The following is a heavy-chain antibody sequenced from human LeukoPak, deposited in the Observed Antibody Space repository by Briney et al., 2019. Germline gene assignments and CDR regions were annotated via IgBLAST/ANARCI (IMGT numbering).Heavy chain of an antibody. CDR2: MNPNSGNT. V-gene: IGHV1-8*03. D-gene: IGHD3-22*01. J-gene: IGHJ3*02. CDR1: GYTFTGYY. CDR3: AKEARMRATMIVVVITSSRGAFDI. Sequence: ASVKVSCKASGYTFTGYYMHWVRQATGQGLEWMGWMNPNSGNTGYAQKFQGRVTITRDTSISTAYMELSSLRSEDTAVYYCAKEARMRATMIVVVITSSRGAFDIWGQGTMVTVSS.